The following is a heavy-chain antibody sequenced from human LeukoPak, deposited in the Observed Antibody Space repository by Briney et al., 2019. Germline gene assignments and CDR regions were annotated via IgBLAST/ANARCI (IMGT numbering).Heavy chain of an antibody. V-gene: IGHV1-18*01. CDR1: GYTFTSYG. J-gene: IGHJ6*03. D-gene: IGHD1/OR15-1a*01. CDR2: ISAYNGNT. CDR3: ATILENYYYYYMDV. Sequence: AAVKVSCKASGYTFTSYGISWVRQAPGQGLEWMGWISAYNGNTNYAQKFQGRVTMTEDTSTDTAYMELSSLRSEDTAVYYCATILENYYYYYMDVWGKGTTVTVSS.